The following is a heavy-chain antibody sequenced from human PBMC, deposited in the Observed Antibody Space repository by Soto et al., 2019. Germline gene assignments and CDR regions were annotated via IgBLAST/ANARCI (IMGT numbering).Heavy chain of an antibody. D-gene: IGHD4-17*01. CDR3: ERDPATVTPGWFDP. CDR2: IYQSGST. J-gene: IGHJ5*02. V-gene: IGHV4-38-2*02. CDR1: GYSVSSGYY. Sequence: SLSRTCAVSGYSVSSGYYWCWIRPTPGKGLEWISRIYQSGSTSYNPSLKSRSTISVYTSKNQFSLKLTCVTAADTSVYYWERDPATVTPGWFDPWGQESMATI.